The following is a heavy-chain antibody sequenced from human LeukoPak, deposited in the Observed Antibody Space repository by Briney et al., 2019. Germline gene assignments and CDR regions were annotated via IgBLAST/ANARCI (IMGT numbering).Heavy chain of an antibody. D-gene: IGHD6-13*01. CDR3: VRAGGSSWSDF. Sequence: GGSLRLSCAASGFTFSSYAMSWVRQAPGKGLEWVSGITYGDGSTYYADSLKGRFTISRDNAKNSVFVQMNGLRVEDTAVYYCVRAGGSSWSDFWGQGTLVTVSS. CDR1: GFTFSSYA. CDR2: ITYGDGST. J-gene: IGHJ4*02. V-gene: IGHV3-23*01.